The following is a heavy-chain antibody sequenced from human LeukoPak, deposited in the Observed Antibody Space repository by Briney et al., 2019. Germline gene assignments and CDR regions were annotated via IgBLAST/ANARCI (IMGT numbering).Heavy chain of an antibody. J-gene: IGHJ4*02. D-gene: IGHD1-26*01. Sequence: PGGSLRLSCAASGFTFSSYGMHWVRQAPGKGLEWVAVIWSDGSDKYYADSVKDRFNISRDNSKNTLYLQMNSLGAEDTAVYYCARFRWASTPLDYWGQGTLVTVSS. V-gene: IGHV3-33*01. CDR1: GFTFSSYG. CDR3: ARFRWASTPLDY. CDR2: IWSDGSDK.